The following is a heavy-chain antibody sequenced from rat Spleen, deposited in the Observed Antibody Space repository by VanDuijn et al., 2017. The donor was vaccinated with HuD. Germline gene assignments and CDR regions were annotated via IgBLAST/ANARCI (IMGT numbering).Heavy chain of an antibody. Sequence: VQLQESGPGLVKPSQSLSLTCSVTGYSITSSYRWNWIRKFPGNKLEWMGYINSAGSTNYNPSLKSRISITRDTSKNQFFLQVNSVTTEDTATYYCARSGNIGTTAWFAYWGQGTLVTVSS. CDR1: GYSITSSYR. V-gene: IGHV3-3*01. J-gene: IGHJ3*01. CDR3: ARSGNIGTTAWFAY. CDR2: INSAGST. D-gene: IGHD1-5*01.